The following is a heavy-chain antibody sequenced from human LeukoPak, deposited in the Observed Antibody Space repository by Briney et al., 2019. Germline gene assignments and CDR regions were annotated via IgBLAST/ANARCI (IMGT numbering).Heavy chain of an antibody. CDR2: IYHSGST. V-gene: IGHV4-4*02. CDR1: GGSISSSNW. D-gene: IGHD6-19*01. J-gene: IGHJ4*02. Sequence: PSETLSLTCAVSGGSISSSNWWSWVRQPPGKGLEWIGEIYHSGSTNYNPSLKSRVTISVGKSKNQFSLKLSSVTAVDTAVYYCAKAPSSGWSVDYWGPGTLVTVSS. CDR3: AKAPSSGWSVDY.